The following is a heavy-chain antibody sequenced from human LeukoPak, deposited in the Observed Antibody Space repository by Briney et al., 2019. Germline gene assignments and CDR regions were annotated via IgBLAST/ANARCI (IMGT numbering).Heavy chain of an antibody. J-gene: IGHJ5*02. CDR3: ARDPLRGPGSNWFDP. D-gene: IGHD3-10*01. CDR1: GFTVSSNY. CDR2: IYSGGDT. Sequence: PGGSLRLSCAASGFTVSSNYMNWVRQAPGKGLEWVSIIYSGGDTYYADSVKGRFTISRDNAKNSLYLQMNSLRAEDTAVYYCARDPLRGPGSNWFDPWGQGTLVTVSS. V-gene: IGHV3-66*01.